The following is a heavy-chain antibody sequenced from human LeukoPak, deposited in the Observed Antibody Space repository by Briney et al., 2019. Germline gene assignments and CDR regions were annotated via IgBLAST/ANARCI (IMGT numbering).Heavy chain of an antibody. CDR1: GFTFSSYG. J-gene: IGHJ4*02. D-gene: IGHD6-13*01. CDR2: ISYDGSNK. Sequence: GRSLRLSCAASGFTFSSYGMHWVRQASGKGLEWVAVISYDGSNKYYADSVKGRFTISRDNSKNTLYLQMNSLRAEDTAVYYCAKGLYSSSWYGIDYWGQGTLVTVSS. CDR3: AKGLYSSSWYGIDY. V-gene: IGHV3-30*18.